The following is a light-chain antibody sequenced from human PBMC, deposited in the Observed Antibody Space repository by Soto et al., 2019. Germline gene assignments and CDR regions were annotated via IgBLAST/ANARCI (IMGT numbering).Light chain of an antibody. CDR2: GVS. Sequence: EIVLTQSPGTLSLSPGERATLSCRASQSVRSSYLAWYQQKLGQAPRLLIYGVSNRATGIPDRFSGSGSGTVFTLTISRLESDDFALYSWQQYGTSPRTFGQGTKVEIK. CDR1: QSVRSSY. CDR3: QQYGTSPRT. J-gene: IGKJ1*01. V-gene: IGKV3-20*01.